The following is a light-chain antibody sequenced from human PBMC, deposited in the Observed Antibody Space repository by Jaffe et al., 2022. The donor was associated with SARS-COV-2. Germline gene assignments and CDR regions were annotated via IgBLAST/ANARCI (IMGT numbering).Light chain of an antibody. Sequence: EVVLTQSPLSLPVTLGQPASISCRSSQSLVSVDGHTYLNWFQQRPGQSPRRLVYKVSNRDSGVPDRFSGSASDTAFTLKISRVEAEDVGIYYCMQGTHWPYTFGQGTNLEIK. J-gene: IGKJ2*01. CDR2: KVS. CDR1: QSLVSVDGHTY. V-gene: IGKV2-30*01. CDR3: MQGTHWPYT.